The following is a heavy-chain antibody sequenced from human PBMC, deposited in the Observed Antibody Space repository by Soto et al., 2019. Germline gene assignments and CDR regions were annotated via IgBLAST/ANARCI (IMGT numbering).Heavy chain of an antibody. D-gene: IGHD3-22*01. V-gene: IGHV3-33*01. J-gene: IGHJ6*02. CDR2: IWYDGSNK. CDR1: GVTFSSYG. Sequence: QVQLVESGGGVVQPGRSLRLSCAASGVTFSSYGMHWVRQAPGKGLEWVAVIWYDGSNKYYADSVKGRFTISRDNSKNALYLKMNSLRAEDAAVYYWARADSLGSDYYYGMDVWGQGTTVTVSS. CDR3: ARADSLGSDYYYGMDV.